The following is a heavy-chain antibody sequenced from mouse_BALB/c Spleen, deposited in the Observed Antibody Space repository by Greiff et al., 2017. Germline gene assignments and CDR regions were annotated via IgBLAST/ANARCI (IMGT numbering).Heavy chain of an antibody. CDR2: IDPANGNT. D-gene: IGHD1-2*01. CDR3: ARAPLRLHYAMDY. V-gene: IGHV14-3*02. Sequence: EVQLQQSGAELAKPGASVKLSCTASGFNIKDTYMHWVKQRPEQGLEWIGRIDPANGNTKYDPKFQGKATITADTSSNTAYLQLSSLTSEDTAVYYCARAPLRLHYAMDYWGQGTSVTVSS. CDR1: GFNIKDTY. J-gene: IGHJ4*01.